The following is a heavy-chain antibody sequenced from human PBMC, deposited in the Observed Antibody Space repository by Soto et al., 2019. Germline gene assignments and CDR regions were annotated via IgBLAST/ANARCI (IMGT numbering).Heavy chain of an antibody. Sequence: GAPMKVSRKVSGYTPTEIFLHWVRQGPGKGLEWMGGFDPEDGETIYAQKFQGRVTMTEDTSTDTAYMELSSLRSEDTAVYYCAAGRLYDLLTASYFDYWGQGTLVTVSS. V-gene: IGHV1-24*01. CDR2: FDPEDGET. CDR1: GYTPTEIF. CDR3: AAGRLYDLLTASYFDY. D-gene: IGHD3-9*01. J-gene: IGHJ4*02.